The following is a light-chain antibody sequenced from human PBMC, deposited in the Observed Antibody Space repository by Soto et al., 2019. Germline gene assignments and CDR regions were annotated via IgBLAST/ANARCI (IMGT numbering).Light chain of an antibody. CDR3: QQRSTWPPRT. Sequence: IVLTQSPGTLSLSPGERATLSCRASQSVSSSYLAWYQQKPGQAPRLLIYGASSRATGIPDRFSGSGSGTAFTLTISRLEPEDFAVYYCQQRSTWPPRTFGGGTKVDIK. J-gene: IGKJ4*01. CDR1: QSVSSSY. V-gene: IGKV3D-20*02. CDR2: GAS.